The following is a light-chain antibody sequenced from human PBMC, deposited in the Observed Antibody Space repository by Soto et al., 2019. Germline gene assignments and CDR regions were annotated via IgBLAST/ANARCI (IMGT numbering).Light chain of an antibody. J-gene: IGLJ3*02. CDR3: SSYTNSDTWV. CDR1: SSDIGGYNY. CDR2: EVN. Sequence: QSALTQPASVSGSPGQSITISCTGSSSDIGGYNYVPWYQQYPGKAPKLIIYEVNNRPSGISNRFSASTSGNTASLTISGLQAEDETDYYCSSYTNSDTWVFGGGTKVTVL. V-gene: IGLV2-14*01.